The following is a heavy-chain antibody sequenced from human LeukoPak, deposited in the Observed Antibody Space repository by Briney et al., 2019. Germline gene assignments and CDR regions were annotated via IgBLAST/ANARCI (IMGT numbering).Heavy chain of an antibody. CDR2: IIPIFGTA. Sequence: SSVKVSCKASGGTFSSYAISWVRQAPGQGLEWMGGIIPIFGTANYAQKFQGRVTITTDESTSTAYMELSSLRSEDTAVYYCARGTIKANYYYYYMDVWGKGTTVTVSS. V-gene: IGHV1-69*05. CDR1: GGTFSSYA. CDR3: ARGTIKANYYYYYMDV. J-gene: IGHJ6*03. D-gene: IGHD1-1*01.